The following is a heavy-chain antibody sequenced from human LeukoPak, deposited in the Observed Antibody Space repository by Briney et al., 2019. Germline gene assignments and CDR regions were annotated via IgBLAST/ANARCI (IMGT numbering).Heavy chain of an antibody. V-gene: IGHV4-59*01. CDR3: ARSAYLGFDY. Sequence: SETLSLTCTVSGGSISSYYWSWTRQPPGKGLEWIGYIYYSGSTNYNPSLKSRVTISVDTSKNQFSLKLSSVTAADTAVYYCARSAYLGFDYWGQGTLVTVSS. J-gene: IGHJ4*02. CDR2: IYYSGST. CDR1: GGSISSYY.